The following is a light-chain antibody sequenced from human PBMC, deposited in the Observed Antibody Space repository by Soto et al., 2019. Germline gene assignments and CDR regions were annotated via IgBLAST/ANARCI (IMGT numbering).Light chain of an antibody. CDR3: SSYTNINTRACV. CDR2: EVT. V-gene: IGLV2-14*01. CDR1: SSDLGTYDF. J-gene: IGLJ1*01. Sequence: QSALTQPASVSGSPGQSITISCTGTSSDLGTYDFVSWYQHQPGKAPKLVIYEVTNRPSGISSRFSGSKSGNTASLTISGLQAEDEAEYYCSSYTNINTRACVFGTGTKLTVL.